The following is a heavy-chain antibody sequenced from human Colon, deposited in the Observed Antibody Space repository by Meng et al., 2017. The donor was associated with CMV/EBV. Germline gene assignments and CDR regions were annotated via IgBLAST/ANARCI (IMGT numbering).Heavy chain of an antibody. CDR2: IRGHNGDT. CDR3: ARDDPGDPLDF. J-gene: IGHJ4*02. Sequence: QVQLLQSGTEVKKPGASVKVSCKASGYAFTSYGISWLRQAPGQGLEWMGYIRGHNGDTSYAQKDQGRLTLTTDAARNTAYMELTSLTYDDTAVYYCARDDPGDPLDFWGQGTLVTVSS. V-gene: IGHV1-18*01. D-gene: IGHD3-16*01. CDR1: GYAFTSYG.